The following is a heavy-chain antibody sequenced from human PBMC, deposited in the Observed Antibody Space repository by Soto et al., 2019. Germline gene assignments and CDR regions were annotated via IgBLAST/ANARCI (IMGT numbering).Heavy chain of an antibody. CDR3: ARDIGSYAYGEGY. Sequence: SETLSLTCSVSGGSINSYWWSWIRQPAGKGLEWIGRVYSSGTTDYNPSLNSRATLSVETSKNQFSLKLSSVTAADTAVYYCARDIGSYAYGEGYWGQGIQVTVSS. CDR1: GGSINSYW. D-gene: IGHD3-10*01. CDR2: VYSSGTT. V-gene: IGHV4-4*07. J-gene: IGHJ4*02.